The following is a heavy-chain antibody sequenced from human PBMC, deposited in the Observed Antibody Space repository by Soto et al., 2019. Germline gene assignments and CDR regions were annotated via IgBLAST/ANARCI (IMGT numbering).Heavy chain of an antibody. D-gene: IGHD5-18*01. V-gene: IGHV1-69*13. CDR1: GGTFSSYA. Sequence: GASVKVSCKASGGTFSSYAISWVRQAPGQGLEWMGGIIPIFGTANYAQKFQGRVTITADESTSTAYMELSSLRSEDTAVYYCAGGYSHAPKTGYYGMDVWGQGTTVTVSS. J-gene: IGHJ6*02. CDR2: IIPIFGTA. CDR3: AGGYSHAPKTGYYGMDV.